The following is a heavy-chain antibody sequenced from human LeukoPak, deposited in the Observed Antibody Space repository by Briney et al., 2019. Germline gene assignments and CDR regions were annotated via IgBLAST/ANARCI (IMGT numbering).Heavy chain of an antibody. Sequence: SVKVSCKASGGTFSSYAISWVRQAPGQGLEWMGGIIPIFGTANYAQKFQGRVTITADESTSTAYMELSSLRSEDTAVYYCAGRLWFGELLPYNWFDPWGQGTLVTVSS. J-gene: IGHJ5*02. CDR2: IIPIFGTA. CDR3: AGRLWFGELLPYNWFDP. D-gene: IGHD3-10*01. V-gene: IGHV1-69*13. CDR1: GGTFSSYA.